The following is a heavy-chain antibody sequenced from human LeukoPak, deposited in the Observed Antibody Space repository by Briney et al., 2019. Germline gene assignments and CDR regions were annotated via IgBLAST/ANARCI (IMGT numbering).Heavy chain of an antibody. Sequence: GGTLSLSCAASGFTFSSYWLSWVCLAPATGQEWVANIKQDGGEKYYVDSVKGRFTISRDNAKNSLYLQMNSLRVEDTAVYYCARDRSYGSGSLDIDYWGQGTLVTVSS. V-gene: IGHV3-7*01. D-gene: IGHD3-10*01. CDR3: ARDRSYGSGSLDIDY. CDR1: GFTFSSYW. J-gene: IGHJ4*02. CDR2: IKQDGGEK.